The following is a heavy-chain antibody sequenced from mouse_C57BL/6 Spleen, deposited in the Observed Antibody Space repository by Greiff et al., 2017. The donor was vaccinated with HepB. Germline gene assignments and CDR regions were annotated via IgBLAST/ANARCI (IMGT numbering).Heavy chain of an antibody. J-gene: IGHJ3*01. CDR1: GFTFSDYG. Sequence: EVKLVESGGGLVKPGGSLKLSCAASGFTFSDYGMHWVRQAPEKGLEWVAYISSGSSTIYYADTVKGRFTISRDNAKNTLFLQMTSLRSEDTAMYYCARAGYGSSWFACWGQGALVTVSA. D-gene: IGHD1-1*01. V-gene: IGHV5-17*01. CDR3: ARAGYGSSWFAC. CDR2: ISSGSSTI.